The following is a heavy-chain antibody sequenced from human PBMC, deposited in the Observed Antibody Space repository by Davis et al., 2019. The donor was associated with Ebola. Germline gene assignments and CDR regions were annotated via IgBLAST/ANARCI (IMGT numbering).Heavy chain of an antibody. Sequence: PGGSLRLSCAASGFTFSSYAMHWVRQAPGKGLEWVAVISYDGSNKYYADSVKGRFTISRDNSKNTLYLQMNSLRAEDTAVYYCARGKRTIFGVVIGNWFDPWGQGTLVTVSS. J-gene: IGHJ5*02. CDR3: ARGKRTIFGVVIGNWFDP. V-gene: IGHV3-30-3*01. D-gene: IGHD3-3*01. CDR1: GFTFSSYA. CDR2: ISYDGSNK.